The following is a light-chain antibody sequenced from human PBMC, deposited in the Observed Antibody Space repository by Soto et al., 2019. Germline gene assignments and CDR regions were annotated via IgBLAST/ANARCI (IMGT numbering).Light chain of an antibody. Sequence: QSVLTQPPSVSGTLGQGVTISCSGSTSNIGENTVAWFQQLPGTAPKVLIYVTDRRPSGVPDRFSGSKSGTSAYLAISGLQSEDEADYYCAAWDVTLNGHVFGTGTKV. CDR1: TSNIGENT. CDR3: AAWDVTLNGHV. V-gene: IGLV1-44*01. J-gene: IGLJ1*01. CDR2: VTD.